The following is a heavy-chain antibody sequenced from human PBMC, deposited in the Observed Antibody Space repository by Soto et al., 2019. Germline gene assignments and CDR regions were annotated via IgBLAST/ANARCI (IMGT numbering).Heavy chain of an antibody. CDR3: ARVGYYSDSGTYSFDY. J-gene: IGHJ4*02. D-gene: IGHD3-10*01. CDR2: IYHTGST. CDR1: GASVINSDYY. Sequence: PSETLSLTCTVSGASVINSDYYWSWVRQPPGKGLEWIGHIYHTGSTYYSPSLKSRLTISLDTSKNQFSLKLPFVTAADAAVYYCARVGYYSDSGTYSFDYWGLGTLVTVSS. V-gene: IGHV4-30-4*01.